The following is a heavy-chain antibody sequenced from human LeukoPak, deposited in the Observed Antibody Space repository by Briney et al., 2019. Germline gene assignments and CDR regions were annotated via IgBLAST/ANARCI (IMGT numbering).Heavy chain of an antibody. V-gene: IGHV3-43*01. CDR1: GFTFDDYT. Sequence: GGSLRLSCAASGFTFDDYTMHWVRQAPGKGLEWVSLISWDGGSTYYADSVKGRFTISRDNSKNTLYLQMNSLRAEDTAVYFCAKTMGAIDHDYWGQGTLVTVSS. D-gene: IGHD1-26*01. CDR3: AKTMGAIDHDY. J-gene: IGHJ4*02. CDR2: ISWDGGST.